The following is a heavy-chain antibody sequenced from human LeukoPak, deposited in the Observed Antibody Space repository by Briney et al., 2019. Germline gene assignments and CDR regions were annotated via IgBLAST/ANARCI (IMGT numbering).Heavy chain of an antibody. CDR1: GYTFTGYY. CDR3: ARQMPGSSWLRGAFDI. CDR2: INPNSGGT. V-gene: IGHV1-2*02. J-gene: IGHJ3*02. D-gene: IGHD6-13*01. Sequence: ASVKVSCKASGYTFTGYYMHWVRQAPGQGLKWMGWINPNSGGTNYAQKFQGRVTMTRDTSISTAYMELSRLRSDDTAVYYCARQMPGSSWLRGAFDIWGQGTMVTVSS.